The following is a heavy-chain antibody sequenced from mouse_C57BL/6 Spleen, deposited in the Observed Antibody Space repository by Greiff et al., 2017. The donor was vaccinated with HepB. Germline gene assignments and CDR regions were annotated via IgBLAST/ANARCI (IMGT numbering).Heavy chain of an antibody. CDR3: TRRRLPIYYFDY. D-gene: IGHD2-2*01. Sequence: QVQLKESGAELVRPGASVTLSCKASGYTFTDYEMHWVKQTPVHGLEWIGAIDPETGGTAYNQKFKGKAILTADKSSSTAYMELRSLTSEDSAVYYCTRRRLPIYYFDYWGQGTTLTVSS. J-gene: IGHJ2*01. CDR2: IDPETGGT. V-gene: IGHV1-15*01. CDR1: GYTFTDYE.